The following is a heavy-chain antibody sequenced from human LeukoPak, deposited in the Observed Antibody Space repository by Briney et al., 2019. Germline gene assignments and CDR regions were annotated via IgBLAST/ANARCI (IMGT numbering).Heavy chain of an antibody. V-gene: IGHV3-21*01. J-gene: IGHJ3*02. CDR1: GFSFSHYN. CDR3: AKEVFTGSGAGFDI. CDR2: VTPSSNYT. D-gene: IGHD6-19*01. Sequence: GGSLRLSCAASGFSFSHYNMNWVRQAPGKGLEWVSSVTPSSNYTYYADSVKGRFTISRDNAKKSLYLQMGGLRAEDTAVYYCAKEVFTGSGAGFDIWGRGTMVTVSS.